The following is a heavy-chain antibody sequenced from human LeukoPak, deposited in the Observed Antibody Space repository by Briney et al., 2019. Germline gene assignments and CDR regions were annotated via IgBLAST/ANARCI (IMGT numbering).Heavy chain of an antibody. CDR1: GGSFSGYY. Sequence: SETLSLTCAVYGGSFSGYYWSWIRQPPGKGLEWIGEINHSGSTNYNPSLKSRVTISVDTSKNQFSLKLSSVTAADTAVYYCARHRGSGSYYNDYWGQGTLVTVSS. CDR2: INHSGST. J-gene: IGHJ4*02. V-gene: IGHV4-34*01. CDR3: ARHRGSGSYYNDY. D-gene: IGHD3-10*01.